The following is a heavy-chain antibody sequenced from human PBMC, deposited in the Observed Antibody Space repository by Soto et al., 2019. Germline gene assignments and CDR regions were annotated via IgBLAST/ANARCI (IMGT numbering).Heavy chain of an antibody. J-gene: IGHJ5*02. CDR3: ARGHCISSKCYGGAARFDP. CDR2: INPSSGST. D-gene: IGHD3-3*02. V-gene: IGHV1-46*01. CDR1: GYTFTSYF. Sequence: QVQLVQSGAEVKKPGASVKVSCKASGYTFTSYFMQWVRQAPGQGLEWMGIINPSSGSTSYAQKHQGRVTLTIDTSTSTVYMELSSLTSEDTAIYYCARGHCISSKCYGGAARFDPWGQGTLVTVSS.